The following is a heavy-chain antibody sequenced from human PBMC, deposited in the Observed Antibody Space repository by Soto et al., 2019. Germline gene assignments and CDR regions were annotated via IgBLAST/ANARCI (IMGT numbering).Heavy chain of an antibody. V-gene: IGHV1-18*01. D-gene: IGHD2-15*01. CDR3: ARALYCSGVSCDFDH. CDR1: GHTFSSYG. CDR2: ISAYNGNT. J-gene: IGHJ4*02. Sequence: QVQLVQSGAEVVKPGASVRVSCKTSGHTFSSYGFTWVRQAPGQGLEWMGWISAYNGNTNYAQKFQGRVTVTTDTSTSTAYMELRSLRSDDTAVYYCARALYCSGVSCDFDHWGQGTLVTVSS.